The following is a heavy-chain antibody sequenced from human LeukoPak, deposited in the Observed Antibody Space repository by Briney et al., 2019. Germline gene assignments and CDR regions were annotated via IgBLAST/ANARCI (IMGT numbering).Heavy chain of an antibody. V-gene: IGHV4-38-2*01. Sequence: SETLSLTCAVSGYSISSNYYWGWIRQPPGKGLEGIWGIYHTGKSHYNPAPQSRVTISVDTSKNQFSLKVNSVTAADTAVYPCARLASHDFWGDYSHPFDYWGQGILVTVSS. D-gene: IGHD3-3*01. CDR3: ARLASHDFWGDYSHPFDY. CDR1: GYSISSNYY. CDR2: IYHTGKS. J-gene: IGHJ4*02.